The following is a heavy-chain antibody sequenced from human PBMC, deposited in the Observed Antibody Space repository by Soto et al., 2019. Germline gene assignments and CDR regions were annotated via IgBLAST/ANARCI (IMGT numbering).Heavy chain of an antibody. V-gene: IGHV1-18*01. CDR3: ARDLRKYCSGGSCYSALDY. CDR2: ISAYNGNT. D-gene: IGHD2-15*01. CDR1: GYTFTRYG. Sequence: ASVKVSCKASGYTFTRYGISWVRQAPGHGLEWMGWISAYNGNTNYAQKLQGRVTMTTDTSTSTAYMELRSLRSDDTAVYYCARDLRKYCSGGSCYSALDYWGQGTLVTVSS. J-gene: IGHJ4*02.